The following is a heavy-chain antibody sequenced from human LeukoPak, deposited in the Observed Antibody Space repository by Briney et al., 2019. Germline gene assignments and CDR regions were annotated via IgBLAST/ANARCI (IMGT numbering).Heavy chain of an antibody. Sequence: GASVKVSCKASGYTFTGYYMHWVRQAPGQGLEWMGWINPNSGGTNYAQKFQGRVTMTRDTSISTAYMELSRLRSDDTAVYYCARSSPSAGPSYYYFDYWGQGTLVTVSS. CDR2: INPNSGGT. V-gene: IGHV1-2*02. D-gene: IGHD3-10*01. CDR1: GYTFTGYY. CDR3: ARSSPSAGPSYYYFDY. J-gene: IGHJ4*02.